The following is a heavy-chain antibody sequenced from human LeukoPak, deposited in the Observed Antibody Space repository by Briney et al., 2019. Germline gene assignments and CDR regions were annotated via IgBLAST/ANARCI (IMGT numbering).Heavy chain of an antibody. CDR2: IYYSGSS. J-gene: IGHJ4*02. Sequence: SETLSLTCTVSGGSISSSYWSWIRQPPGKGLEWIGYIYYSGSSSYNPSLKSRVTMSVDTSKNQFSLKVSSVTAADTAIYYCARRLYDSSGYYLDYWGQGTLVTVSS. V-gene: IGHV4-59*01. CDR1: GGSISSSY. D-gene: IGHD3-22*01. CDR3: ARRLYDSSGYYLDY.